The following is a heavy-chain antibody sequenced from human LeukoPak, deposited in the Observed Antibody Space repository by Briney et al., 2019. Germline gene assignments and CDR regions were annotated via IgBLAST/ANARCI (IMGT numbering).Heavy chain of an antibody. J-gene: IGHJ4*02. CDR2: INHSGST. V-gene: IGHV4-61*08. CDR1: GGSISSGGYY. CDR3: ARVSYDFWSGHCCYFDY. Sequence: SQTLSLTCTVSGGSISSGGYYWSWIRQPPGNGLEWIGEINHSGSTNYNPCLKSRVTISVDTSKNQFSLKLSSVTAADTAVYYCARVSYDFWSGHCCYFDYWGQGTLVTVSS. D-gene: IGHD3-3*01.